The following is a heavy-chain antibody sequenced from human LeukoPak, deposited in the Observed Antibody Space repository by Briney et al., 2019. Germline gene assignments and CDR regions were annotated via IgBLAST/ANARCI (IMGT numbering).Heavy chain of an antibody. D-gene: IGHD3-10*01. CDR3: ARAPRYGSGSLGFDY. J-gene: IGHJ4*02. V-gene: IGHV4-31*03. CDR1: GASISSGGYY. Sequence: SETLSLTCTVSGASISSGGYYWRWIRQHPGKGLEWIGYIYYSGCTYYNPSLKSRVTISVDTSKNQFSLKLSSVTAADTAVYYCARAPRYGSGSLGFDYWGQGTLVTVSS. CDR2: IYYSGCT.